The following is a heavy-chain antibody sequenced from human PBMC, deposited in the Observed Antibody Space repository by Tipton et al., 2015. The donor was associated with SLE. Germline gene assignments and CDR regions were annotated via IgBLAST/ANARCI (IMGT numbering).Heavy chain of an antibody. J-gene: IGHJ6*03. CDR1: GFTFSSYA. Sequence: SLRLSCAASGFTFSSYAMHWVRQAPGKGLEWVAVISYDGSNKYYADSVKGRFTISRDNSKNTLYLQMNSLRAEDTAVYYCARDGHPGGGAVVGGDYMDVWGKGTTVTVSS. CDR2: ISYDGSNK. D-gene: IGHD6-19*01. V-gene: IGHV3-30-3*01. CDR3: ARDGHPGGGAVVGGDYMDV.